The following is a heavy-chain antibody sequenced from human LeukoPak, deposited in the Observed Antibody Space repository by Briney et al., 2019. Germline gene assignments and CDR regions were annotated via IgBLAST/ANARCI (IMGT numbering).Heavy chain of an antibody. D-gene: IGHD4-17*01. V-gene: IGHV1-69*04. J-gene: IGHJ6*02. CDR1: GGTFSSYA. CDR3: ASGYDYGDYGNYYYYGMDV. CDR2: IIPILGIA. Sequence: GASVKVSCKASGGTFSSYAISWVRQAPGQGLEWMGRIIPILGIANYAQKFQGRVTITADKSTSTAYMELSSLRSEDTAVYYCASGYDYGDYGNYYYYGMDVWGQGTTVTVSS.